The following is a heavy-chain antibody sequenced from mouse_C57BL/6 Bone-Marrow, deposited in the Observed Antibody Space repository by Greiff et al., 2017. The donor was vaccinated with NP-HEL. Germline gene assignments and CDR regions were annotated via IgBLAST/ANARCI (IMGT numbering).Heavy chain of an antibody. D-gene: IGHD1-1*01. J-gene: IGHJ4*01. CDR3: TTGGSSPYAMDD. V-gene: IGHV14-4*01. CDR2: IDPENGDT. CDR1: GFNIKDDY. Sequence: VQLQQSGAELVRPGASVKLSCTVSGFNIKDDYMHWVKQRPEQGLEWIGWIDPENGDTEYASKFQGKATITADTSSNTAYLQLSSLTSEDTAVYYCTTGGSSPYAMDDWGQGTSVTVSS.